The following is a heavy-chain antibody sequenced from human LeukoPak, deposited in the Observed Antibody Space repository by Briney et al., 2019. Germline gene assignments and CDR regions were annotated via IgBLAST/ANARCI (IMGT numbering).Heavy chain of an antibody. Sequence: SETLSLTCTVSGGSISNYYWNWIRQPPGKGLELIGYIYYSGTTNYNPSLKSRVTISVDTSKNQFSLKLSSVTAADTAVYYCARWKRRVRGVHGGYYFDYWGQGTLVTVSS. J-gene: IGHJ4*02. CDR3: ARWKRRVRGVHGGYYFDY. V-gene: IGHV4-59*12. CDR1: GGSISNYY. CDR2: IYYSGTT. D-gene: IGHD3-10*01.